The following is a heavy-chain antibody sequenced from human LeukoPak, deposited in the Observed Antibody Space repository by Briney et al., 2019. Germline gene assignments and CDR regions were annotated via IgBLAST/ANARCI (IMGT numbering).Heavy chain of an antibody. CDR3: PELGITMNGGV. J-gene: IGHJ6*04. D-gene: IGHD3-10*02. Sequence: GGSLRLSCAASGFTFSNYGMSWVRQAPGKGLEWVSAISGSGGSTYYADSVEGRFTISRGNAKNSLYLQMNSLRAEDTAVYYCPELGITMNGGVWGRGTTVTISS. V-gene: IGHV3-23*01. CDR2: ISGSGGST. CDR1: GFTFSNYG.